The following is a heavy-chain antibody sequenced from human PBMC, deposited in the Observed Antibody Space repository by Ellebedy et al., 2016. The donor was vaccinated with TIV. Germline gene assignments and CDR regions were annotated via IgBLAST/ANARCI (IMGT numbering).Heavy chain of an antibody. CDR3: ARDRISASGIFDY. D-gene: IGHD6-13*01. CDR2: IASHGSVS. J-gene: IGHJ4*02. V-gene: IGHV3-30*03. CDR1: GFTFNNYG. Sequence: GESLKISCAASGFTFNNYGIQWVRQAPGEGLEWVAVIASHGSVSFYADSVKGRFTISRDNSKNTLYLQMNSLRAEDTAVYYCARDRISASGIFDYWGQGTLVTVSS.